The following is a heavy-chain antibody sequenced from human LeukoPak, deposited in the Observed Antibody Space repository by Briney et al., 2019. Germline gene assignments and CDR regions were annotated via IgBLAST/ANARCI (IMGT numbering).Heavy chain of an antibody. V-gene: IGHV3-48*03. D-gene: IGHD1-1*01. CDR2: ISTSGNII. J-gene: IGHJ6*03. Sequence: GGSLRLSCAASGFSFSDYEMNWVRQAPGKGLEWVLHISTSGNIIHYADSVKGRFTISRDNAKNSLYLQMNSLRAEDTALYFCARDATTEIGTVYMDVWGKGTTVTISS. CDR1: GFSFSDYE. CDR3: ARDATTEIGTVYMDV.